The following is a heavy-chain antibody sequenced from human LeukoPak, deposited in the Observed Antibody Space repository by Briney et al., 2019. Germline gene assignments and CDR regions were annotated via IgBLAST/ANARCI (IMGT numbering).Heavy chain of an antibody. J-gene: IGHJ6*03. V-gene: IGHV1-3*03. CDR3: ARGRYETRIWPKSRYDYYHYMDV. CDR2: INAGNGNT. CDR1: GYTFTGYT. D-gene: IGHD3-3*01. Sequence: GASVKVSCKASGYTFTGYTIHWVRQAPGQRLEWMGWINAGNGNTKYSQEFQDRVTITRDTFASTAYMELSSLRSEDMAVYYCARGRYETRIWPKSRYDYYHYMDVWGKGPRSPSP.